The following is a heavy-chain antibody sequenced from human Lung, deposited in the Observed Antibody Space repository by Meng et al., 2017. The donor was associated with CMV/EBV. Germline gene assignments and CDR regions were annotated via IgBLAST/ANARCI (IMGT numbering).Heavy chain of an antibody. Sequence: QVQLQGYGRQLLNPSHALSLTCMCPGGSISSGDYYWSWMRQPPGKGLEWIGYIYYTGSTYYNPSLKSRVIISVDTSKNQFSLKLNSVTAADTAVYYCARVGGCSGGGCYHRLFDYWGQGTLVTVSS. CDR3: ARVGGCSGGGCYHRLFDY. J-gene: IGHJ4*02. V-gene: IGHV4-30-4*01. CDR1: GGSISSGDYY. D-gene: IGHD2-15*01. CDR2: IYYTGST.